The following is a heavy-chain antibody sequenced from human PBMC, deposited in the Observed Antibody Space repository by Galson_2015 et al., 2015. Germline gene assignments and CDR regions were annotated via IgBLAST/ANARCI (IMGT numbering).Heavy chain of an antibody. D-gene: IGHD3-9*01. CDR3: ATSRVLDWVSDYYYCLDV. V-gene: IGHV3-15*01. Sequence: SLRLSCAVSGFTFSNAWMSWVRQAPGKGLEWVGRIKSETDGGTTDYAAPVKGRFTISRDDSKTTLYLQINSLKPEDTAVYYCATSRVLDWVSDYYYCLDVWGQGTTVTVSS. J-gene: IGHJ6*02. CDR2: IKSETDGGTT. CDR1: GFTFSNAW.